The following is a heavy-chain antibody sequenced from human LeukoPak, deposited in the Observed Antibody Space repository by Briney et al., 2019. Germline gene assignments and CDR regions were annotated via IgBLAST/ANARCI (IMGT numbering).Heavy chain of an antibody. CDR2: IYYSGST. CDR1: GGSISSSSYY. CDR3: ATAGGSYYSGWEFDS. J-gene: IGHJ4*02. D-gene: IGHD2-15*01. Sequence: SETLSLTCTVSGGSISSSSYYWGWIRQPPGKGLEWIGSIYYSGSTNYNPSLKSRVTISLDTSKNQFSLKLSSVTAADTAVYYRATAGGSYYSGWEFDSWGQGTLVTVSS. V-gene: IGHV4-39*07.